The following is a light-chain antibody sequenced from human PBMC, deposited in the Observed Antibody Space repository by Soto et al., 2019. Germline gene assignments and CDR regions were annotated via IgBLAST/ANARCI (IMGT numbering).Light chain of an antibody. J-gene: IGKJ4*01. CDR2: GAS. CDR3: QNYNYWPPAT. Sequence: EIVMTQSPATLSVSPGERGTLSCRASQSIRSNVAWYQQRPGQAPRLLIFGASVRATGVPDRFSGSGSGTAFTLTINSLQSEDSAVYYCQNYNYWPPATFGGGTKVEI. CDR1: QSIRSN. V-gene: IGKV3-15*01.